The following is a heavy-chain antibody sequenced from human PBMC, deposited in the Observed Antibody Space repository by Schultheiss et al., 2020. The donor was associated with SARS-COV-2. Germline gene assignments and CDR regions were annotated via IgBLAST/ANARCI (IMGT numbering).Heavy chain of an antibody. CDR3: ARDLYSGYDSDNYYNYGMDV. J-gene: IGHJ6*02. CDR1: GGSFSGYY. D-gene: IGHD5-12*01. Sequence: SETLSLTCAVYGGSFSGYYWSWIRQPPGKGLEWIGEINHSGSTNYNPSLKSRVTISVDTSKNQFTLKLSSVTAADTAVYYCARDLYSGYDSDNYYNYGMDVWGQGTTVTVSS. CDR2: INHSGST. V-gene: IGHV4-34*09.